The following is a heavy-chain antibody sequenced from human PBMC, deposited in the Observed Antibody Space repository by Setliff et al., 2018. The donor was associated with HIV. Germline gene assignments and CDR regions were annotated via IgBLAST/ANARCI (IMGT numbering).Heavy chain of an antibody. V-gene: IGHV3-33*01. Sequence: PGGSLRLSCAASGFTFSSYGMHWVRQAPGKGLEWVAVIWYDGSNKYYADSVKGRFTISRDNSKNTLYLQMNSLRAEDTAVYYCAREIRAGDYPPYNYYFYMDVWGKGTTVTVSS. CDR3: AREIRAGDYPPYNYYFYMDV. CDR2: IWYDGSNK. CDR1: GFTFSSYG. D-gene: IGHD4-17*01. J-gene: IGHJ6*03.